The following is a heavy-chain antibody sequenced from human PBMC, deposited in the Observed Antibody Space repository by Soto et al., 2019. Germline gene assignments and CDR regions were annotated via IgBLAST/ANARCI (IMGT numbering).Heavy chain of an antibody. Sequence: EVQLVESGGGSVKPGGPLRLSCAASGFTFSNAWMTWVRQAPGKGLEWVGRIKSKTDGGTTDYAAPVNGRFTISRDDYKNTLYLQMNSLKTEDKAVYYCTTGGDSGDFGPFEIWGQGTVVTVSS. J-gene: IGHJ3*02. D-gene: IGHD2-21*02. V-gene: IGHV3-15*07. CDR1: GFTFSNAW. CDR2: IKSKTDGGTT. CDR3: TTGGDSGDFGPFEI.